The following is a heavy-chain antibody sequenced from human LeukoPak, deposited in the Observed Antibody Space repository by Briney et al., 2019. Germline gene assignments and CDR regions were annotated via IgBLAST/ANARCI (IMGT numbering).Heavy chain of an antibody. Sequence: GGSLRLSCAASGFTFRSYEMNWVRQAPGKGLEWVSYISSSGGTIYYADSVKGRFTISRDNAKNSLYLQMNSLRAEDTAVYYCARRVAVAGGDYFDYWGQGTLVTVSS. CDR2: ISSSGGTI. J-gene: IGHJ4*02. D-gene: IGHD6-19*01. CDR1: GFTFRSYE. CDR3: ARRVAVAGGDYFDY. V-gene: IGHV3-48*03.